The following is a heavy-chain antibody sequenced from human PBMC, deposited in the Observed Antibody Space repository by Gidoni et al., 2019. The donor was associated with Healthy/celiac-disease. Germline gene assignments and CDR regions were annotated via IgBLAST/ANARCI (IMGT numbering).Heavy chain of an antibody. D-gene: IGHD6-13*01. J-gene: IGHJ4*02. CDR2: INHSGST. CDR1: GGSFSGYY. CDR3: ARGIIAAAGKHSYYFDY. V-gene: IGHV4-34*01. Sequence: QVQLQQWGAGLLKPSETLSLTCAVYGGSFSGYYWSWIRQPPGKGLEWIGEINHSGSTNYNPSLKSRVTISVDTSKNQFSLKLSSVTAADTAVYYCARGIIAAAGKHSYYFDYWGQGTLVTVSS.